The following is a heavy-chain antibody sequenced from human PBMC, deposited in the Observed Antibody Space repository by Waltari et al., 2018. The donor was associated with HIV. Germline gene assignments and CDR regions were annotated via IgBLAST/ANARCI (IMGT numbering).Heavy chain of an antibody. V-gene: IGHV3-48*01. CDR2: ISSSSSTI. CDR3: ARGCSGGSCYSGY. Sequence: EVQLVESGGGLVQPGGSLRLSCAASGFTFSSYSMNWVRQAPGKGLEWVSYISSSSSTIYYADSVKGRFTISRDKAKNSLYLQMNSLRAEDTAVYYCARGCSGGSCYSGYWGQGTLVTVSS. J-gene: IGHJ4*02. D-gene: IGHD2-15*01. CDR1: GFTFSSYS.